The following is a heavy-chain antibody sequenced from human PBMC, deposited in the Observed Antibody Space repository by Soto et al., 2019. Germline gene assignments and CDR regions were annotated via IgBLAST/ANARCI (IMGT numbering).Heavy chain of an antibody. CDR1: GYTLTELS. V-gene: IGHV1-24*01. Sequence: QVQLVQSGAEVKKPGASVKVSCKVSGYTLTELSMHWVRQAPGKGLEWMGGFDTEDGETIYAQKFQGRVTMTEDTSTDTAYMELSSLRSEDTAVYYCATAGGMVRGVIFAFDIWGQGTMVTVSS. D-gene: IGHD3-10*01. CDR3: ATAGGMVRGVIFAFDI. CDR2: FDTEDGET. J-gene: IGHJ3*02.